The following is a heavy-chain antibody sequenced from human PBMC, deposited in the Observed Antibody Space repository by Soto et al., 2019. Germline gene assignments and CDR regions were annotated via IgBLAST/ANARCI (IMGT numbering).Heavy chain of an antibody. Sequence: GGSLRLSCAASGFTFSSYEMNWVRQAPGKGLEWVSYISSSGSTIYYADSVKGRFTISRDNSKNTLYLQMNSLRAEDTAVYYCARDFKNLRIAARRPEGMDVWGQGTTVTVSS. CDR2: ISSSGSTI. CDR1: GFTFSSYE. J-gene: IGHJ6*02. CDR3: ARDFKNLRIAARRPEGMDV. D-gene: IGHD6-6*01. V-gene: IGHV3-48*03.